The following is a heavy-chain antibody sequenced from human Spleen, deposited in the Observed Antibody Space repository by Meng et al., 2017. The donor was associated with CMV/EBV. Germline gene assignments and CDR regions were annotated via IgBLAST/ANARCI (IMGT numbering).Heavy chain of an antibody. CDR3: ARPYYGSGSFEH. CDR1: GCTCSGYH. J-gene: IGHJ4*02. CDR2: ISPHGGGT. Sequence: KASGCTCSGYHIRWVRQAPGEGLEWMGWISPHGGGTKYSQRFQGRVTMTTDTSISTAYMELTRLRSDDTAIYYCARPYYGSGSFEHWGQGTLVTVSS. V-gene: IGHV1-2*02. D-gene: IGHD3-10*01.